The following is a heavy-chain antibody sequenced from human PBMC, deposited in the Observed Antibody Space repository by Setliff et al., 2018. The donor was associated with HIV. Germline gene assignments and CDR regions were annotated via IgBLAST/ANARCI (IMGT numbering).Heavy chain of an antibody. CDR1: GDSISGYY. CDR2: IYTSGST. J-gene: IGHJ6*03. V-gene: IGHV4-4*07. CDR3: ARGVLITKRVTQTGGYYYYTDV. D-gene: IGHD2-21*02. Sequence: PSETLSLTCTSSGDSISGYYWSWIRQPAGKGLEWIGRIYTSGSTNYNPSLKSRVIISVDTSKNQFSLKLNSVTAADTAIYYCARGVLITKRVTQTGGYYYYTDVWGKGTTVTVPS.